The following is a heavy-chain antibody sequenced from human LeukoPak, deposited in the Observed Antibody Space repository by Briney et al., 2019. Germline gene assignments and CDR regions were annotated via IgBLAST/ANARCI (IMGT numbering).Heavy chain of an antibody. CDR3: AKVRYQLLIDY. J-gene: IGHJ4*02. CDR2: IRYDGSYK. V-gene: IGHV3-30*02. D-gene: IGHD2-2*01. Sequence: GGSLRLSCAASGFTFSSYAMHWVRQAPGKGLEWVAFIRYDGSYKYYADSVKGRFTISRDNSKNTLYLQMNSLRADDTAVYYCAKVRYQLLIDYWGQGTLVTVSS. CDR1: GFTFSSYA.